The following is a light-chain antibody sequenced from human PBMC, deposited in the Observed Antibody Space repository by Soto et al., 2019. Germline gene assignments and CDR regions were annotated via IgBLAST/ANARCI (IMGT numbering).Light chain of an antibody. Sequence: DIHMTQSPSSLSASVGDRVTITCRASQSISSYLNWYQQKPGKAPKLLIYAASSLQSGVPSRFSGSGSGTDFTLTISSLQPEDFATYYCQQSYSTPLVTFGPGTRWIS. CDR1: QSISSY. CDR2: AAS. V-gene: IGKV1-39*01. J-gene: IGKJ3*01. CDR3: QQSYSTPLVT.